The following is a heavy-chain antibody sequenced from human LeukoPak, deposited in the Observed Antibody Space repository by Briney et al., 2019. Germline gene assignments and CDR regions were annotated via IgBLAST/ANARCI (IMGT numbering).Heavy chain of an antibody. D-gene: IGHD2-8*01. CDR3: ARLMGRGFDP. V-gene: IGHV4-59*08. CDR1: GGSISSYY. Sequence: SETLSLTCTVSGGSISSYYWSWIRQPPGKGLEWIGYIYYSGSTNYNPFLKSRVTISVDTSKNQFSLKLSSVTAADTAVYYCARLMGRGFDPWGQGTLVTVSS. CDR2: IYYSGST. J-gene: IGHJ5*02.